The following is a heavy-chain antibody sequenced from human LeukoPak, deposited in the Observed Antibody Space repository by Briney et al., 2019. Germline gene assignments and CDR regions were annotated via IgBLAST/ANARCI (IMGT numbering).Heavy chain of an antibody. D-gene: IGHD6-13*01. J-gene: IGHJ4*02. CDR1: VGFLSQSRQH. CDR3: ARRRAYISSLFDH. Sequence: LWTLSLTFTVCVGFLSQSRQHWVYTREPPGTAREGFSTIYYGGNTYYNASLKGRFTISVDTSKNPFSLQLSSVTAADTAVYYCARRRAYISSLFDHWGQGTLVTVSS. V-gene: IGHV4-39*01. CDR2: IYYGGNT.